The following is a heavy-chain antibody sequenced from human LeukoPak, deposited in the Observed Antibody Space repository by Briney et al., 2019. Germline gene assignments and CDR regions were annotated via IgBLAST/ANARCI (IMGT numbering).Heavy chain of an antibody. D-gene: IGHD2-2*01. CDR1: GFTFSGSH. CDR2: VRRNYET. V-gene: IGHV3-73*01. Sequence: GGSLKLSCAASGFTFSGSHMHWVRQAPGKGLEWVGHVRRNYETAYGASVKGRFTISRDDSENTAYLHMNNLKTEDTAIYFCARQTNSCHDYWGQGTLVTVSS. CDR3: ARQTNSCHDY. J-gene: IGHJ4*02.